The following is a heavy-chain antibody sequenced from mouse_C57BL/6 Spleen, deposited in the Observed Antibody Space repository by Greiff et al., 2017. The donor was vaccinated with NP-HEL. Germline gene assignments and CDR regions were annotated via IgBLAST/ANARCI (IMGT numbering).Heavy chain of an antibody. V-gene: IGHV1-52*01. CDR3: ARWGGYDWFAY. D-gene: IGHD2-2*01. CDR2: IDPSDSET. CDR1: GYTFTSYW. J-gene: IGHJ3*01. Sequence: QVQLQQPGAELVRPGSSVKLSCKASGYTFTSYWMHWVKQRPIQGLEWIGNIDPSDSETHYNQKFKDKATLTVDKSSSTAYMQLSSLTSEDSAVYYCARWGGYDWFAYWGQGTLVTVSA.